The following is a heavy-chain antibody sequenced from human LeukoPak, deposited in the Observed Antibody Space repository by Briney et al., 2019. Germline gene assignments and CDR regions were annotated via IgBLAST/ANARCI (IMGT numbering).Heavy chain of an antibody. CDR2: IYPGDSDT. J-gene: IGHJ6*02. D-gene: IGHD6-6*01. CDR1: GYSFTSYW. CDR3: ARRLSSSSPKTYYYYYGMDV. Sequence: GEPLKISCKASGYSFTSYWIGGLRQMPGKGLEVTWIIYPGDSDTTYSPCFQGQDTISAKKPLSTAYLQWSSLKASDTAMYYCARRLSSSSPKTYYYYYGMDVWGQGTTVTVSS. V-gene: IGHV5-51*01.